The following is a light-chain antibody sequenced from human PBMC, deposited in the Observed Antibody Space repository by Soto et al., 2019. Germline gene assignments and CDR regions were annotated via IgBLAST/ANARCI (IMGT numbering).Light chain of an antibody. V-gene: IGKV3-15*01. CDR1: QSVATN. CDR2: GAS. Sequence: IVMSQSPATLSVSTGERATLSGRASQSVATNLAWYQQKPGQPPRLLIYGASTRATGIPARFSGSGSGTEFTLTISSLQSVDFAVYSCQQYNNWPWTFGQGSNVDVK. J-gene: IGKJ1*01. CDR3: QQYNNWPWT.